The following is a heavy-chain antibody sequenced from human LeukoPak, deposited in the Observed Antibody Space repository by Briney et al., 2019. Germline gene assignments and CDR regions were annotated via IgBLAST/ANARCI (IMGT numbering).Heavy chain of an antibody. V-gene: IGHV3-30-3*01. D-gene: IGHD6-19*01. CDR2: ISYDGSNK. Sequence: GRSLRLSCAASGFTFSSYAMHWVRQAPGKGLEWVAVISYDGSNKYYADSVEGRFTISRDNSKNTLYLQMNSLRAEDTAVYYCARDFRPYSSGWAFDYWGQGTLVTVSS. CDR3: ARDFRPYSSGWAFDY. J-gene: IGHJ4*02. CDR1: GFTFSSYA.